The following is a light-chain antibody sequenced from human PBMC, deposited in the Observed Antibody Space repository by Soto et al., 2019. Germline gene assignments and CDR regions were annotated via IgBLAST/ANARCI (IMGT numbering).Light chain of an antibody. CDR1: SGHSSYA. Sequence: QLVLTQSPSASASLGASVKLTCTLSSGHSSYAIAWHQQQPEKGPRYLMKLNSDGSHSKGDGIPDRFSGSSSGAERYLIISSLQCEDEADYYCQTWGTGIHVFGTGTEVTVL. V-gene: IGLV4-69*01. CDR2: LNSDGSH. J-gene: IGLJ1*01. CDR3: QTWGTGIHV.